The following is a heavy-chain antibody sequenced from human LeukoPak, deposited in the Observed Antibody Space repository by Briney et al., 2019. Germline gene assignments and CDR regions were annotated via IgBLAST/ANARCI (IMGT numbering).Heavy chain of an antibody. CDR1: GFTFSSYG. V-gene: IGHV3-33*01. D-gene: IGHD1-14*01. Sequence: GRSLRLSCAASGFTFSSYGMHWVRQAPGKGLEWVAVIWYDGSNKYYADSVKCRFTISRDNSKNTLYLQMNSLRAEDTAVYYCARGPEDQSGKSFDYWGQGTLVTVSS. CDR2: IWYDGSNK. CDR3: ARGPEDQSGKSFDY. J-gene: IGHJ4*02.